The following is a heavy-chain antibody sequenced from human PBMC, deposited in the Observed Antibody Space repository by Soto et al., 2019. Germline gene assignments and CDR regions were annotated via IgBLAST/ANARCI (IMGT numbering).Heavy chain of an antibody. CDR1: GGTFSSYS. V-gene: IGHV1-69*01. J-gene: IGHJ4*02. CDR3: AIEYSSSPPYYPIGY. Sequence: QVQLVQTGAEVKKPGSSVKVSCKASGGTFSSYSISWVRQAPGQGLEWMGGIIPIFGTANYAQKFQGRVTITADESTSTAYMELSSLRSEDTAVYYCAIEYSSSPPYYPIGYWGQGTLVTVSS. CDR2: IIPIFGTA. D-gene: IGHD6-6*01.